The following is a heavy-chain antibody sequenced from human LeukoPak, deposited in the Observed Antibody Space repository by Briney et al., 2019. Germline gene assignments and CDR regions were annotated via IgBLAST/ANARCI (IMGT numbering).Heavy chain of an antibody. D-gene: IGHD5-24*01. V-gene: IGHV4-34*01. CDR3: ARGRDPY. CDR2: INHSGST. Sequence: PSETLSLTCAVYGGSFSGYYWTWIRQPPGRGLEWIGEINHSGSTNYNPSLKSRVTIPVDTSKSQFSLKLNSVTAADTAMYYCARGRDPYWGQGTLVTVSS. J-gene: IGHJ4*02. CDR1: GGSFSGYY.